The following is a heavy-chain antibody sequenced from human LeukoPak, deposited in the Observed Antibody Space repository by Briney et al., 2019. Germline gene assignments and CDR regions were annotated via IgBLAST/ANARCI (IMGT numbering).Heavy chain of an antibody. CDR1: GCTLPDYY. J-gene: IGHJ4*02. Sequence: ASVKVSCLASGCTLPDYYMHWLRPPPAQRREWMGWIDPNSGGTIYARKFQGRVTMTRETSISTTYMELSRLRSDDTAMYYCARVYGSGSYSGYWGQGTLVTVSS. D-gene: IGHD3-10*01. V-gene: IGHV1-2*02. CDR3: ARVYGSGSYSGY. CDR2: IDPNSGGT.